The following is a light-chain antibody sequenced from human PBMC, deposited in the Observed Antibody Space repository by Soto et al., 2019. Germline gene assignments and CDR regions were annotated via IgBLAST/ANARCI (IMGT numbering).Light chain of an antibody. CDR3: QQYDNLP. CDR1: QDISNY. CDR2: DAS. V-gene: IGKV1-33*01. J-gene: IGKJ4*01. Sequence: DIQMTQSPSSLSASVGDRVTITCQASQDISNYLNWYQQKPGKAPKLLIYDASNLETGVPSSFSGSGSGTDFTFTISSLQPEDTATYYCQQYDNLPFGGGTKVEIK.